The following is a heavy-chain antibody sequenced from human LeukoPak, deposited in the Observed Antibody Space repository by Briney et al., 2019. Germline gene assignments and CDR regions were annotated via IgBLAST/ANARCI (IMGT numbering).Heavy chain of an antibody. V-gene: IGHV3-30*03. CDR2: ISYDGSNK. Sequence: GRSLRLSCAASGFTFSSYGMHWVRQAPGKGLEWVAVISYDGSNKYYADSVKGRFTISRDDSKNTLYLQMNSLRAEDTAVYYCARDSLVRVYYGMDVWGQGTTVTVSS. J-gene: IGHJ6*02. CDR1: GFTFSSYG. D-gene: IGHD1-26*01. CDR3: ARDSLVRVYYGMDV.